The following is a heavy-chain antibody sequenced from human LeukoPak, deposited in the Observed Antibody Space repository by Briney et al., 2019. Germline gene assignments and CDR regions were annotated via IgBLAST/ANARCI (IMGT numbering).Heavy chain of an antibody. D-gene: IGHD6-19*01. CDR1: GFTFSSYG. CDR2: IKQDGSEK. CDR3: ARCRLAHFDY. Sequence: PGGSLRLSCAASGFTFSSYGMHWVRQAPGKGLEWVANIKQDGSEKYYVDSVKGRFTISRDNAKNSLYLQMNSLRAEDTAVYYCARCRLAHFDYWGQGTLVTVSS. V-gene: IGHV3-7*01. J-gene: IGHJ4*02.